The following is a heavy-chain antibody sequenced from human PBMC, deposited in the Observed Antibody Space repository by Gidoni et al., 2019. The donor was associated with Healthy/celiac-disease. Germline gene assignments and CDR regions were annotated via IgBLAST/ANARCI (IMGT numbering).Heavy chain of an antibody. CDR1: GGSISSSSHY. CDR2: IYYSGGT. D-gene: IGHD4-17*01. J-gene: IGHJ4*02. V-gene: IGHV4-39*01. Sequence: QLQLQESGPGLVKPSATLSLTCTVSGGSISSSSHYWGWIRQSPGKGLEWIGSIYYSGGTYDNPSLKSRVTISVDTSKNQFSLKLSSVTAADTAVYYCARHATTVVKPIDYWGQGTLVTVSS. CDR3: ARHATTVVKPIDY.